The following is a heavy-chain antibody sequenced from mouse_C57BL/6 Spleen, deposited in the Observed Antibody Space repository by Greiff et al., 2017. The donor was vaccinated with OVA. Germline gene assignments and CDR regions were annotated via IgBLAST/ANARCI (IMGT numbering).Heavy chain of an antibody. Sequence: VQRVESGAELVKPGASVKMSCKASGYTFTTYPIEWMKQNHGRSLEWIGNFHPYNDDTKYNEKFKGKATLTVEKSSSTVYLELSRLTSDDSAVYYCARKRDDYDAGFAYWGQGTLVTVSA. V-gene: IGHV1-47*01. D-gene: IGHD2-4*01. J-gene: IGHJ3*01. CDR2: FHPYNDDT. CDR3: ARKRDDYDAGFAY. CDR1: GYTFTTYP.